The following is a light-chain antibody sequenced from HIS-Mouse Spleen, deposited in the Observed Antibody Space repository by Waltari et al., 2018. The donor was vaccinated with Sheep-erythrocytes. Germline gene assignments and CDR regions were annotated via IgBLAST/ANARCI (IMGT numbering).Light chain of an antibody. CDR3: QAWDSSTEV. CDR1: SSDVGRYHL. CDR2: EGS. Sequence: QSALTQPASVSGSPGQSITISCTGTSSDVGRYHLVSWYQQYPGKAPKLMIYEGSKRPSGVSNRFSGSNSGNTATLTISGTQAMDEADYYCQAWDSSTEVFGGGTKLTVL. J-gene: IGLJ2*01. V-gene: IGLV2-14*02.